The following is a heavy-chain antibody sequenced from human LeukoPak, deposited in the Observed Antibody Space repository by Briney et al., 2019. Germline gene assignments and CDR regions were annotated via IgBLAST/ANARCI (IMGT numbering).Heavy chain of an antibody. CDR1: GGSISSYY. J-gene: IGHJ4*02. D-gene: IGHD5-18*01. CDR2: INHSGST. V-gene: IGHV4-34*01. CDR3: ARLPQINRYSYGLD. Sequence: SETLSLTCTVSGGSISSYYWSWIRQPPGKGLEWIGEINHSGSTNYNPSLKSRVTISVDTSKNQFSLKLSSVTAADTAVYYCARLPQINRYSYGLDWGQGTLVTVSS.